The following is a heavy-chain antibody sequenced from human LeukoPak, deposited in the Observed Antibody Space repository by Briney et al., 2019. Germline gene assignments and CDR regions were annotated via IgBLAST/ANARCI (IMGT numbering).Heavy chain of an antibody. J-gene: IGHJ4*02. CDR3: ARGSNWGGDY. Sequence: GGSLRLSCVASGFTFSTSWMSWIRQAPGKGLEWVATIKPEGDEKFYVDSVKGRFTFSRDNTKNSLYLQMNSLRDDDTAMYYCARGSNWGGDYWGQGTLVTVSS. CDR1: GFTFSTSW. CDR2: IKPEGDEK. D-gene: IGHD6-13*01. V-gene: IGHV3-7*01.